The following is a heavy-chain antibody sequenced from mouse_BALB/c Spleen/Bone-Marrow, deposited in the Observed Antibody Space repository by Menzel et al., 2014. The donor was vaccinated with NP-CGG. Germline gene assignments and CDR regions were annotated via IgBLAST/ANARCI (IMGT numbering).Heavy chain of an antibody. J-gene: IGHJ2*01. D-gene: IGHD1-1*01. V-gene: IGHV1-82*01. CDR2: IYPGDGDT. Sequence: VQLQQSGPELVKPGASVKISCKASGYAFSSSWMNWVKQRPGQGLEWIGRIYPGDGDTNYNGKFKGKATLTADKSSSTAYMQLSSLTSVDSAVYFCARDYYGSSYDYWGQGITLTVSS. CDR3: ARDYYGSSYDY. CDR1: GYAFSSSW.